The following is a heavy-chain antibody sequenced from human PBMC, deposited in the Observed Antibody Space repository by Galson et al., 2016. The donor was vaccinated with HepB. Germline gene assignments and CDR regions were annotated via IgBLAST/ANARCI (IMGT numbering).Heavy chain of an antibody. CDR1: GYRFTDYW. CDR3: ARHYNYGYAY. J-gene: IGHJ4*02. V-gene: IGHV5-10-1*01. Sequence: QSGAEVKKPGESLRISCRGSGYRFTDYWITWVRQMPGKGLEWLGTIDPSGSYTNYNPSFQGHVTTSADKSISSAYLQCSSLKASDTAMYYCARHYNYGYAYWGQGALVTVSS. CDR2: IDPSGSYT. D-gene: IGHD5-18*01.